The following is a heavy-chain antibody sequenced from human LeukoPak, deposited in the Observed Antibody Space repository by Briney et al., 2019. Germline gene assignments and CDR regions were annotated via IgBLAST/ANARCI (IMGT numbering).Heavy chain of an antibody. CDR3: ASGVAGAGTPSLFYY. CDR1: GGTFSSYT. J-gene: IGHJ4*02. CDR2: IIPILGIA. Sequence: GASVKVSCKASGGTFSSYTISWVRQAPGQGLEWMGRIIPILGIANYAQKFQGRVTITADKSTSTAYMELSSLRSEDTAVYYCASGVAGAGTPSLFYYWVQGTLVTVSS. V-gene: IGHV1-69*02. D-gene: IGHD6-19*01.